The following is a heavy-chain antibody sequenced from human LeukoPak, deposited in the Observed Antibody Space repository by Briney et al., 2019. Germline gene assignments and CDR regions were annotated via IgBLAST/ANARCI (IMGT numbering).Heavy chain of an antibody. D-gene: IGHD2-21*01. CDR3: VRESYSRGDFN. V-gene: IGHV3-7*01. CDR2: IKYDGNEK. CDR1: GLTLTDAW. Sequence: GGSLRLSCAASGLTLTDAWMTWVRQAPGKGLEWVATIKYDGNEKYYVDSVRGRFTISRDNAKNSLYLQMNSLTAEDTAVYYCVRESYSRGDFNWGQGTLVSVSS. J-gene: IGHJ4*02.